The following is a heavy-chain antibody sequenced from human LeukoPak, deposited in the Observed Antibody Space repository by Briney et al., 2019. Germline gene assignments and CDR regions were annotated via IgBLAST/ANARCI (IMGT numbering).Heavy chain of an antibody. J-gene: IGHJ6*03. V-gene: IGHV3-23*01. CDR3: AKNRGAGSHYYYHMNV. Sequence: GGSLRLSCAASGFTFSTYAMSWVRQAAGKGLEWVSLISGSGGGTYYADSVKGRFTISRDHSKNTLYLQLNSLRVEDTAVYYCAKNRGAGSHYYYHMNVWGKGTTVTVSS. D-gene: IGHD1-26*01. CDR2: ISGSGGGT. CDR1: GFTFSTYA.